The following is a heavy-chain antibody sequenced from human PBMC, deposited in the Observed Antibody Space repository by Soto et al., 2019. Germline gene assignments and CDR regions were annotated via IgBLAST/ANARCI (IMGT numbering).Heavy chain of an antibody. CDR3: ARDPGPPRDGYNSGYFDY. Sequence: ASVKVSCKASGYTFTSYGISWVRQAPGQGLEWMGWISAYNGNTNYAQKLQGRVTMTTDTSTSTAYMELRSLRSDDTAVYYCARDPGPPRDGYNSGYFDYWGQGTLVTVSS. CDR1: GYTFTSYG. CDR2: ISAYNGNT. D-gene: IGHD5-12*01. V-gene: IGHV1-18*01. J-gene: IGHJ4*02.